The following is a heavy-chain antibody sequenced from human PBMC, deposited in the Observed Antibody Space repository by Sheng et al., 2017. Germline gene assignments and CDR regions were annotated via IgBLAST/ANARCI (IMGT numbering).Heavy chain of an antibody. V-gene: IGHV4-34*01. Sequence: QVQLQQWGAGLLKPSETLSLTCAVYGGSFSGYYWSWIRQPPGKGLEWIGEINHSGSTNYNPSLKSRVTISVDTSKNQFSLKLSSVTAADTAVYYCARGRRSSGWTASRWVWFDPWGQGTWSPSPQ. D-gene: IGHD6-19*01. CDR1: GGSFSGYY. CDR2: INHSGST. J-gene: IGHJ5*02. CDR3: ARGRRSSGWTASRWVWFDP.